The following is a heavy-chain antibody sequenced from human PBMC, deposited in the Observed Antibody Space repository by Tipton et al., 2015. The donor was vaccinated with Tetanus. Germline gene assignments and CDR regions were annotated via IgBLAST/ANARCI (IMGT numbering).Heavy chain of an antibody. CDR3: VGGRGLGAYSFGFEY. D-gene: IGHD5-12*01. J-gene: IGHJ4*02. Sequence: TLSLTCTVSGGLITTGGYSWGWIRQPPGQGLEWLGYIYQTDSTYYNPSVRSRLTLSLQRSKNQVSLKLNSITAADTAVYYCVGGRGLGAYSFGFEYWGQGALVTVSS. CDR2: IYQTDST. CDR1: GGLITTGGYS. V-gene: IGHV4-30-2*01.